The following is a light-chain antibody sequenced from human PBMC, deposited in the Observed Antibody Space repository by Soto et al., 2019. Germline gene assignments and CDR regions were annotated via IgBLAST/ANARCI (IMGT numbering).Light chain of an antibody. CDR1: QSISRY. Sequence: DIQMTQSPSSLSASVGDRVTITCRASQSISRYLNWYQQKPGKAPKLLIYAASSLQSGVPSRFSGSGSGTDFTLTISSLQPEDFATYYCQQSYSTTTLTFGGGTKVEI. CDR3: QQSYSTTTLT. J-gene: IGKJ4*01. CDR2: AAS. V-gene: IGKV1-39*01.